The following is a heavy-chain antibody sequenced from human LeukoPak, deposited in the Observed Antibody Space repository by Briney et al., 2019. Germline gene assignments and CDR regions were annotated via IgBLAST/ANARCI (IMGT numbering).Heavy chain of an antibody. Sequence: KPSETLSLTCAVYGGSFSGYYWSWIRQPPGKGLEWIGEINHSGSTNYNPSLKSRVTIPVDTSKNQFSLKLSSVTAADTAVYYCARDDYGDHAPFDYWGQGTLVTVSS. CDR3: ARDDYGDHAPFDY. D-gene: IGHD4-17*01. J-gene: IGHJ4*02. CDR1: GGSFSGYY. V-gene: IGHV4-34*01. CDR2: INHSGST.